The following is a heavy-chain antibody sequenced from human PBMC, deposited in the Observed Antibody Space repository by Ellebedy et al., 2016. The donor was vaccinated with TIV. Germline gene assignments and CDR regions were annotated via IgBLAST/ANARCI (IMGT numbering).Heavy chain of an antibody. V-gene: IGHV4-39*07. D-gene: IGHD3-10*01. CDR2: IYYSGTT. CDR1: GGSISISGYY. CDR3: ARSSGTGEFDP. Sequence: MPGGSLRLSCTVSGGSISISGYYWGWIRQASRQGLEWIGNIYYSGTTHYNPSLRSRITISVDTSKNQFSLNLTSVTAADTAVYYCARSSGTGEFDPWGQGTLVTVSS. J-gene: IGHJ5*02.